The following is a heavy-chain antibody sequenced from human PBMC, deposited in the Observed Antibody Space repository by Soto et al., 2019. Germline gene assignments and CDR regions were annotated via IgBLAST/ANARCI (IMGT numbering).Heavy chain of an antibody. CDR3: ARGGIVATMLGHYYYGMDV. CDR2: IIPIFGTA. D-gene: IGHD5-12*01. V-gene: IGHV1-69*01. CDR1: GGTFSSYA. J-gene: IGHJ6*02. Sequence: QVQLVQSGAEVKKPGSSVKVSCKASGGTFSSYAISWVRQAPGQGLEWVGGIIPIFGTANYAQKFQGRVTITADEATSTDYMELSGLRSEDTAVYYCARGGIVATMLGHYYYGMDVWGQGTTVTVSS.